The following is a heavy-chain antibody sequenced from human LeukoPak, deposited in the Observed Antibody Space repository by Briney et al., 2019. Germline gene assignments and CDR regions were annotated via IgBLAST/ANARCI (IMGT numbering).Heavy chain of an antibody. CDR1: GYTFTSYA. CDR3: ARAPEVIHYFDY. J-gene: IGHJ4*02. Sequence: ASVKVSCKASGYTFTSYAMHWVRQAPGQRLEWMGWINAGNGNTKYSQKFQGRVTITRDTSASTVYMELSSLRSEDTAVYYCARAPEVIHYFDYWGQGTLVTVSS. D-gene: IGHD2-21*01. CDR2: INAGNGNT. V-gene: IGHV1-3*01.